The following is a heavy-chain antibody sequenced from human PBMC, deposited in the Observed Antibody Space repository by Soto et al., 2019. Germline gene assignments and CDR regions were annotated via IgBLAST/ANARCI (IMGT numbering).Heavy chain of an antibody. Sequence: SETLSLTCDVSGGSFTGYYWSWIRQPPGKGLEWIGEINHSGFTNYNPSLTGRVTISLDTSKSQFSLKLSSPTAADTAFYFCARGHGRFAHWGQGTLVTVSS. J-gene: IGHJ4*02. CDR3: ARGHGRFAH. CDR2: INHSGFT. V-gene: IGHV4-34*01. CDR1: GGSFTGYY.